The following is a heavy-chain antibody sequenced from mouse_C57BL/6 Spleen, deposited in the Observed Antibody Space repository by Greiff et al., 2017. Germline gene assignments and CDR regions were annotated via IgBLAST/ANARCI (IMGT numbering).Heavy chain of an antibody. Sequence: EVKLQESGAELVRPGASVKLSCTASGFNIKDDYMHWVKQRPEQGLEWIGWIDPENGDTEYASKFQGKATITADTSSNTAYLQLSSLTSEDTAVYYCNTREYGYDDWGQGTTLTVSS. J-gene: IGHJ2*01. CDR1: GFNIKDDY. CDR3: NTREYGYDD. D-gene: IGHD2-2*01. V-gene: IGHV14-4*01. CDR2: IDPENGDT.